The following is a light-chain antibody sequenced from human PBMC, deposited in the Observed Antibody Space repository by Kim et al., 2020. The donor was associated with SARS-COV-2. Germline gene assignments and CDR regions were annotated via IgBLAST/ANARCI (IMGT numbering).Light chain of an antibody. V-gene: IGKV3-20*01. J-gene: IGKJ2*01. Sequence: EIVLTQSPGTLSLSPGERATLSCRASQSVSNSYLAWYQQKPGQAPRLLIYGASSRATGIPDRFSGSGSGTDFTLTISRLEPEDFAVYHCQQYGRSPYTFGQGTKLEI. CDR3: QQYGRSPYT. CDR2: GAS. CDR1: QSVSNSY.